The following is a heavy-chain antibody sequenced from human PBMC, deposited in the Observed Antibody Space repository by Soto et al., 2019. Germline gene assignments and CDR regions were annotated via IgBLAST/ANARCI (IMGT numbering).Heavy chain of an antibody. CDR3: GGGHTDINYYYGLDF. CDR2: ISYDGSHE. CDR1: GTTFGIYA. Sequence: SLRLSCAGSGTTFGIYAMHWVRQAPGKGLEWVAVISYDGSHEFYADSVKGRFTISRDNSNNMLYLQMNSLKPDDAAVYFCGGGHTDINYYYGLDFWGQGTTVTVSS. V-gene: IGHV3-30*03. J-gene: IGHJ6*02. D-gene: IGHD2-2*02.